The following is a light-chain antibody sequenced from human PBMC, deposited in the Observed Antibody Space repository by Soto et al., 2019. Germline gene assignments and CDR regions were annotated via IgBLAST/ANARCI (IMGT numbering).Light chain of an antibody. Sequence: EIVMPQSPATLSVSPGERATLSCRASQSVSSNLAWYQQKPGQAPRLLIYGASTRATGIPARFSGSGSGTEFTLTISGLQSEDFAVYCCQQYSNWPRTFGQGTKVDIK. CDR2: GAS. V-gene: IGKV3-15*01. CDR3: QQYSNWPRT. CDR1: QSVSSN. J-gene: IGKJ1*01.